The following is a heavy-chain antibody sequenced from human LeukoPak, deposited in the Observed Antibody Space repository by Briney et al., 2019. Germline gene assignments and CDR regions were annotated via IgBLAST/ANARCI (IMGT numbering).Heavy chain of an antibody. V-gene: IGHV1-69*13. CDR2: IIPIFGTA. Sequence: GASVKVSCKASGYTFTSYGISWVRQAPGQGLEWMGGIIPIFGTANYAQKFQGRVTITADESTSTAYMELSSLRSEDTAVYYCARGGDSLADAFDIWGQGTMVTVSS. CDR1: GYTFTSYG. CDR3: ARGGDSLADAFDI. J-gene: IGHJ3*02. D-gene: IGHD3-10*01.